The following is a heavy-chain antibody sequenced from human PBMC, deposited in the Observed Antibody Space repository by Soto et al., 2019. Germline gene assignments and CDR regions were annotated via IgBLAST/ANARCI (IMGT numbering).Heavy chain of an antibody. J-gene: IGHJ4*02. V-gene: IGHV3-23*01. CDR2: ISGSGGST. D-gene: IGHD6-19*01. Sequence: EVQLLESGGGLVQPGGSLRLSCAASGFTFSNYAMSWVRQAPGNGLEWVSAISGSGGSTYYEDSVKGRLTISRDNSMTTMDLKKNSRRAEDTAVYYCAKEVDSSGWNVDYWGRGTLVTVSS. CDR1: GFTFSNYA. CDR3: AKEVDSSGWNVDY.